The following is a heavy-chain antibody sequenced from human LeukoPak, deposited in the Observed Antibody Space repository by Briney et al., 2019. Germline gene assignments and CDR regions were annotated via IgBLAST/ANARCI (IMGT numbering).Heavy chain of an antibody. CDR1: GGSISSSSYY. Sequence: PSETLSLTCTVSGGSISSSSYYWGWIRQPPGKGLEWIGSIYYSGSTYYNPSLKSRVTISVDTSKNQFSLKLSSVTAADTAVYYCARGGVVVPAAQDRRYNYYMDVWGKGTTVTVSS. CDR2: IYYSGST. D-gene: IGHD2-2*01. J-gene: IGHJ6*03. CDR3: ARGGVVVPAAQDRRYNYYMDV. V-gene: IGHV4-39*07.